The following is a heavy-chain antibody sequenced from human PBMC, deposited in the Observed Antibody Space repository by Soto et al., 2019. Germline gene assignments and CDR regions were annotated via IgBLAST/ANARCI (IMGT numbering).Heavy chain of an antibody. J-gene: IGHJ6*02. V-gene: IGHV4-31*03. CDR1: GGSISSGGYY. CDR3: ASAPPVYGPLRAAYYYGMDV. CDR2: IYYSGST. Sequence: PSETLSLTCTVSGGSISSGGYYWSWIRQHPGKGLEWIGYIYYSGSTYYNPSLKSRVTISVDTSKNQFSLKLSSVTAADTAVYYCASAPPVYGPLRAAYYYGMDVWGQGTTVT. D-gene: IGHD6-25*01.